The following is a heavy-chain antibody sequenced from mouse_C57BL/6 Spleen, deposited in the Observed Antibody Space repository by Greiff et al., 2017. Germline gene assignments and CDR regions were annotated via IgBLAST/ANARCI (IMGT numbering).Heavy chain of an antibody. Sequence: QVTLKESGPGILQPSQTLSLTCSFSGFSLSTFGMGVGWIRQPSGKGLEWLAHIWWDDDKYYNPALKSRLTISKDTSKNQVFLKIAKVDTADTATYYCARMGDYGSYWYFDVWGTGTTVTVAS. CDR2: IWWDDDK. J-gene: IGHJ1*03. D-gene: IGHD1-1*01. CDR1: GFSLSTFGMG. CDR3: ARMGDYGSYWYFDV. V-gene: IGHV8-8*01.